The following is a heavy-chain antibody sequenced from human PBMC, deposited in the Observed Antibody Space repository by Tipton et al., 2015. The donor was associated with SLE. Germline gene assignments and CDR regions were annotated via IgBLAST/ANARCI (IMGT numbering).Heavy chain of an antibody. CDR3: ATGVGQSFDY. CDR1: DFIFNNAW. Sequence: SLRLSCAASDFIFNNAWMNWVRQAPGKGLEWVGLIRLKAHGGTTDYAAPVKGRFSISRDDSRNTLYLQMNDLKIEDTAMYYCATGVGQSFDYWGQGTQVIVSS. CDR2: IRLKAHGGTT. V-gene: IGHV3-15*07. D-gene: IGHD5-24*01. J-gene: IGHJ4*02.